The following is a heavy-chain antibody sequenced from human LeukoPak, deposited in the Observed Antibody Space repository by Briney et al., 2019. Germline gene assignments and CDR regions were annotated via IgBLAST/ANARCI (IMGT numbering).Heavy chain of an antibody. J-gene: IGHJ3*02. V-gene: IGHV3-30-3*01. CDR1: GFIFSGHV. Sequence: GGSLRLSCAASGFIFSGHVMHWVRQAPGKGLEWVSLISYDGSNKDYADSVKGRFTISRDNSKNTLYLQMNGLRAEDTAVYYCARGPKLYSSSWYRAFDIWGQGTMVTVSS. CDR3: ARGPKLYSSSWYRAFDI. CDR2: ISYDGSNK. D-gene: IGHD6-13*01.